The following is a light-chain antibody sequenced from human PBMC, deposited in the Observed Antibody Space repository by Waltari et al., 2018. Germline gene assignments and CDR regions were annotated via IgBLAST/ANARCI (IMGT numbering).Light chain of an antibody. V-gene: IGKV3-15*01. CDR3: QQYDNWPLT. J-gene: IGKJ5*01. CDR2: DAS. Sequence: ETVMTQSPATLSVYPGERATLSCRASQRIKNNFAWYQQKGGQAPRLLLFDASTRATGISARFSGSGYGTEFTLTISSLQSEDFAVYYCQQYDNWPLTFGQGTRLDIK. CDR1: QRIKNN.